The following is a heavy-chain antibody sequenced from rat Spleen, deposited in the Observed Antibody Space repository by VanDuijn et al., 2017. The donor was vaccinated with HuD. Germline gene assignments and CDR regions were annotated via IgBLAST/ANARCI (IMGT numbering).Heavy chain of an antibody. Sequence: EVQLVESGGGLVQPGRSLKLSCAASGFTFSDYNMAWVRQAPKKGLEWVATIIYDGSRTYYRDSVKGRFTISRDNAKSTLYLQMDSLRSEDTATYYCAKEGDYYSAHYFDYWGQGVMVTVSS. CDR3: AKEGDYYSAHYFDY. V-gene: IGHV5S10*01. D-gene: IGHD1-1*01. CDR2: IIYDGSRT. CDR1: GFTFSDYN. J-gene: IGHJ2*01.